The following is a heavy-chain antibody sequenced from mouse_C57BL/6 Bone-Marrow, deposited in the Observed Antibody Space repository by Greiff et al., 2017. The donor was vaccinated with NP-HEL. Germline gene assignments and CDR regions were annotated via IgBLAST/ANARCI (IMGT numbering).Heavy chain of an antibody. CDR2: FYPGSGSI. Sequence: VHLVESGAELVKPGASVKLSCKASGYTFTEYTIHWVKQRSGQGLEWIGWFYPGSGSIKYNEKFKDKATLTADKSSSTVYMELSRLTSEDSAVYFCARDDDGYPWFAYWGQGTLVTVSA. J-gene: IGHJ3*01. CDR3: ARDDDGYPWFAY. V-gene: IGHV1-62-2*01. CDR1: GYTFTEYT. D-gene: IGHD2-2*01.